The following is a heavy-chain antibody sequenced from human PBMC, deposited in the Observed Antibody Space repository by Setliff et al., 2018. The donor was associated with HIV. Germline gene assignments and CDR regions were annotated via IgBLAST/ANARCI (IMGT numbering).Heavy chain of an antibody. Sequence: PSETLSLTCAVSGYSISSGRYWGWIRQSPGKGLEWIASIHHSGNTYHNPSLKSRVTMSVDTSKNQVSLKLTSVTAEDTAVFYCARGVHCTSTTCYPSFYFDYWGQGIMVTVSS. V-gene: IGHV4-38-2*01. CDR1: GYSISSGRY. CDR3: ARGVHCTSTTCYPSFYFDY. CDR2: IHHSGNT. J-gene: IGHJ4*02. D-gene: IGHD2-2*01.